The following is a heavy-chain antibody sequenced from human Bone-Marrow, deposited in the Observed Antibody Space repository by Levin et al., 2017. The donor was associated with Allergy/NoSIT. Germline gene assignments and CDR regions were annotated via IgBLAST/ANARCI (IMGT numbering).Heavy chain of an antibody. CDR3: AKDRTYGILRNYGMDV. J-gene: IGHJ6*02. D-gene: IGHD3-9*01. Sequence: GGSLRLSCAASGFNFSTYNMNWVRQAPGKALEWVSSINSGSTDIYYADSLKGRFTISRDNAENSLYLQMNGLRAGDTAVYYCAKDRTYGILRNYGMDVWGQGTTVTVSS. CDR1: GFNFSTYN. V-gene: IGHV3-21*01. CDR2: INSGSTDI.